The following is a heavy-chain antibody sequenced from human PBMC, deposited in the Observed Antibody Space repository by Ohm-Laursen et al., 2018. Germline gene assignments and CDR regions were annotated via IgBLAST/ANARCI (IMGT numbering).Heavy chain of an antibody. J-gene: IGHJ3*01. D-gene: IGHD3-22*01. Sequence: SLRLSCSASGFTFSDYYMSWIRQAPGKGLEWVSYISSRGTTIYYADSVKGRFTISRDNANNSLYLQMNSLRAEDTAMYYCARACYYDSSGFPEDAFDVWGQGTMVTVSS. V-gene: IGHV3-11*01. CDR3: ARACYYDSSGFPEDAFDV. CDR1: GFTFSDYY. CDR2: ISSRGTTI.